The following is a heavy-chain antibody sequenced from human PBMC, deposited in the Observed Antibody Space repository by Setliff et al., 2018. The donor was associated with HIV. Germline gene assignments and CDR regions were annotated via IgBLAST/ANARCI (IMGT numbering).Heavy chain of an antibody. CDR3: ASHPFGSRVLPNWFDP. V-gene: IGHV4-39*01. CDR2: IYYSGST. D-gene: IGHD3-10*01. Sequence: PSETLSLTCAVYGGSLSGYYWGWIRQPPGKGLEWIGSIYYSGSTYYKPSLKSRVTISVDTSKNRFSLKLSSVTAADTAVYYCASHPFGSRVLPNWFDPWGQGTLVTVSS. CDR1: GGSLSGYY. J-gene: IGHJ5*02.